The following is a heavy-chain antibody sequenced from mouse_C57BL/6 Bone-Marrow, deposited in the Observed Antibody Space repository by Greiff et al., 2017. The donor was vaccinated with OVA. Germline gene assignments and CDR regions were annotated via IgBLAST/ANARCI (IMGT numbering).Heavy chain of an antibody. CDR2: IDPETGGT. CDR1: GYTFTDYE. CDR3: TRDEAPDYDDAMDY. V-gene: IGHV1-15*01. J-gene: IGHJ4*01. Sequence: QVQLQQSGAELVRPGASVTLSCKASGYTFTDYEMHWVKQTPVHGLEWIGAIDPETGGTAYNQKFKGKAILTADKSSSTAYMELRSLTSEDSAVYYCTRDEAPDYDDAMDYWGQVTSVTVSS. D-gene: IGHD2-4*01.